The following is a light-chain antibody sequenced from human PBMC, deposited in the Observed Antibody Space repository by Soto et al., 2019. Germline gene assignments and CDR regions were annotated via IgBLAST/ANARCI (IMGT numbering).Light chain of an antibody. J-gene: IGLJ1*01. Sequence: QSALTQPRSVSGSPGQSVTISCTGTSSDVGAYNYVSWYQQHPAKAPNLMIYDVSKRPSGVPDRFSGSKSGNTASLTISGLQAEDEGDDYCCSYTNSADVFGTGTKLTVL. V-gene: IGLV2-11*01. CDR1: SSDVGAYNY. CDR3: CSYTNSADV. CDR2: DVS.